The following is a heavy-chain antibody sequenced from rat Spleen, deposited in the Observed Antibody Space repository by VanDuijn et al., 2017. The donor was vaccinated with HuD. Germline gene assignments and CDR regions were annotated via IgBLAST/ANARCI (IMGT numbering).Heavy chain of an antibody. CDR1: GFTFNIYW. CDR3: ATDWGNNYGY. V-gene: IGHV5-31*01. J-gene: IGHJ2*01. Sequence: EVQLVESGGGLVQPGRSLKLSCVASGFTFNIYWMTWIRQAPGKGLEWVASITNTGGSTSYPDSVKDRFTISRDNAKSTLYLQMDSLRSEDTATYYCATDWGNNYGYWGQGVMVTVSS. CDR2: ITNTGGST. D-gene: IGHD1-10*01.